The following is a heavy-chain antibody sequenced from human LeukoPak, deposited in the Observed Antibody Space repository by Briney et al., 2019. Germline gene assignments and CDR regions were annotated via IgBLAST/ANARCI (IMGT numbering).Heavy chain of an antibody. V-gene: IGHV4-34*01. J-gene: IGHJ4*02. D-gene: IGHD3-10*01. Sequence: SETLSPTCAVYGGSFSGYYWSWIRQPPGKGLEWIGEINHSGSTNHNPSLKSRVTISVDTSKNQFSLKLSSVTAADTAVYYCARAKGWFGELSGFDYWGQGTLVTVSS. CDR1: GGSFSGYY. CDR3: ARAKGWFGELSGFDY. CDR2: INHSGST.